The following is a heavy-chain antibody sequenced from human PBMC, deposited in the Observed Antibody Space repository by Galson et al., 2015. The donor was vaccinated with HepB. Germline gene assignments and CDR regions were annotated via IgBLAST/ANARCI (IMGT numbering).Heavy chain of an antibody. Sequence: SLRLSCAASKFSFSSYNMNWVRQAPGKGLEWVSYISSTSSTTYYADSVKGRFTISRDNAKNSLYLQMNSLRDEDTAVYYCARETAMVSLLFDYWGQGTLVTVSS. V-gene: IGHV3-48*02. CDR2: ISSTSSTT. J-gene: IGHJ4*02. CDR1: KFSFSSYN. CDR3: ARETAMVSLLFDY. D-gene: IGHD5-18*01.